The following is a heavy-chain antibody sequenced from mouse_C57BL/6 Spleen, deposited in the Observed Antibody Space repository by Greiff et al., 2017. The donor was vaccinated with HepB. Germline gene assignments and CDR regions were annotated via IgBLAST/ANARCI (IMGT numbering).Heavy chain of an antibody. CDR3: ARSGGNWDGGFAY. D-gene: IGHD4-1*01. CDR2: INPYNGGT. CDR1: GYTFTDYY. J-gene: IGHJ3*01. V-gene: IGHV1-19*01. Sequence: VQLQQSGPVLVKPGASVKMSCKASGYTFTDYYMNWVKQSHGKSLEWIGVINPYNGGTSYNQKFKGKATLTVDKSSSTAYMELNSLTSEDSAVYYCARSGGNWDGGFAYWGQGTLVTVSA.